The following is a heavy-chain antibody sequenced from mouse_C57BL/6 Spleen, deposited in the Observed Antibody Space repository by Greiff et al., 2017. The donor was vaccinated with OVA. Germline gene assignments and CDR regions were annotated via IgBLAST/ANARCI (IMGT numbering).Heavy chain of an antibody. D-gene: IGHD1-1*01. Sequence: EVKVVESGGDLVKPGGSLKLSCAASGFTFSSYGMSWVRQTPDKRLEWVATISSGGSYTYYPDSVKGRFTISRDNAKNTRYLQMSSLKSEDTAMYYCARYEGYYGSSFDYWGQGTTLTVSS. V-gene: IGHV5-6*01. CDR3: ARYEGYYGSSFDY. CDR1: GFTFSSYG. CDR2: ISSGGSYT. J-gene: IGHJ2*01.